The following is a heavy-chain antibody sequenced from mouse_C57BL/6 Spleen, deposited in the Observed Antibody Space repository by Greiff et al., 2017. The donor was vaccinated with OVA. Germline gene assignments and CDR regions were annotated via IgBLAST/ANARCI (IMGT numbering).Heavy chain of an antibody. CDR1: GYSFTGYY. CDR3: ARSGYYGSKALDY. Sequence: EVQRVESGPELVKPGASVKISCKASGYSFTGYYMNWVKQSPEKSLEWIGEINPSTGGTTYNQKFKAKATLTVDKSSSTAYMQLKRLTSEDSAVYYCARSGYYGSKALDYWGQGTTLTVSS. CDR2: INPSTGGT. V-gene: IGHV1-42*01. D-gene: IGHD1-1*01. J-gene: IGHJ2*01.